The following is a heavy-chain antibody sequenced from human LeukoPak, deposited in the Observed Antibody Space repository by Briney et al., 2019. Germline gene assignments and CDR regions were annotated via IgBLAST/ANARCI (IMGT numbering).Heavy chain of an antibody. CDR2: IYYSGST. J-gene: IGHJ2*01. V-gene: IGHV4-39*01. CDR3: ARHVLSGYLNYWYFDL. Sequence: PSETLSLTCTVSGGSISGSSYYWGWIRQPPGKGLEWIGSIYYSGSTYYNPSLKSRVTISVDTSKNQFSLKLSSVTAADTAVYYCARHVLSGYLNYWYFDLWGRGTLVTVSS. CDR1: GGSISGSSYY. D-gene: IGHD3-3*01.